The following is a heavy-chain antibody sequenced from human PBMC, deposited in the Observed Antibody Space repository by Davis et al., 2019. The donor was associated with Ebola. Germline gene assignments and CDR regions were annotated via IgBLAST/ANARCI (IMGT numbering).Heavy chain of an antibody. CDR3: ARDPKYYYYYYGMDV. Sequence: AASVKVSCKASGGTFSSYAISWVRQAPGQGLEWMGGIIPIFGTANYAQKFQGRVTITADKSTSTAHMELSSLRSEDTAVYYCARDPKYYYYYYGMDVWGQGTTVTVSS. J-gene: IGHJ6*02. V-gene: IGHV1-69*06. CDR2: IIPIFGTA. CDR1: GGTFSSYA.